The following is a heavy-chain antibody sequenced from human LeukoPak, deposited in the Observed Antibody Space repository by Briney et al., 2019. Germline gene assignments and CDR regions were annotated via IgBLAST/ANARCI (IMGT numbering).Heavy chain of an antibody. CDR2: ISWNSGSI. CDR1: GFTFDDYA. D-gene: IGHD1-14*01. V-gene: IGHV3-9*01. J-gene: IGHJ6*02. CDR3: AKDLAGYYYYGMDV. Sequence: GRSLRLSCATSGFTFDDYAMRWVRQAPGKGLEWVSGISWNSGSIGYADSVKGRFTISRDNAKNSLYLQMNSLRAEDTALYYCAKDLAGYYYYGMDVWGQGTTVTVSS.